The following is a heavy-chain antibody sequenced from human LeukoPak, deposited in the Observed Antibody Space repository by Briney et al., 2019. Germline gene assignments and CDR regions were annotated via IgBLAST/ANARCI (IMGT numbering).Heavy chain of an antibody. V-gene: IGHV1-2*02. Sequence: ASVKVSCKASGYTFTGYYMHWVRQAPGQGLEWMGWINPNSGGTNYAQKFQGRVTMTRDTSISTAYMELSRLRSDDTAVYYCARGYCTNGVCYRYFDYWGQGTLVTVSS. CDR2: INPNSGGT. CDR1: GYTFTGYY. J-gene: IGHJ4*02. D-gene: IGHD2-8*01. CDR3: ARGYCTNGVCYRYFDY.